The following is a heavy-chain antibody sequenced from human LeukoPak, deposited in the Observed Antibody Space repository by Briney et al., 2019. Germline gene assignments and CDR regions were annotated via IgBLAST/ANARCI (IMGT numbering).Heavy chain of an antibody. J-gene: IGHJ2*01. D-gene: IGHD3-3*01. CDR2: MNPKTGNT. CDR1: GYTFSSYD. Sequence: PGASVKVSCTASGYTFSSYDINWVRQAAGQGLEWMGWMNPKTGNTGYAQKFQGRLSFTRNTSINTAYMELSSLRSEDTAVYYCARGPRVFGVVLSSHWFFDVWGRGTLVTVSS. CDR3: ARGPRVFGVVLSSHWFFDV. V-gene: IGHV1-8*01.